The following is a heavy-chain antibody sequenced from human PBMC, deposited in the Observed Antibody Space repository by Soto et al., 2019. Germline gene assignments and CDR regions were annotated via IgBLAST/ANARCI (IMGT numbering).Heavy chain of an antibody. CDR2: INPKSGAT. D-gene: IGHD3-22*01. Sequence: GVSVNVSCKAAGYAFSVYYLHWVRQAPGQGLEWMGWINPKSGATHYSQKFQGWVTVTRDTSISTANMEVSRLTSDDTAVYYCARESSGYGGYYYYGMDVWGQGTTVTVSS. J-gene: IGHJ6*02. V-gene: IGHV1-2*04. CDR1: GYAFSVYY. CDR3: ARESSGYGGYYYYGMDV.